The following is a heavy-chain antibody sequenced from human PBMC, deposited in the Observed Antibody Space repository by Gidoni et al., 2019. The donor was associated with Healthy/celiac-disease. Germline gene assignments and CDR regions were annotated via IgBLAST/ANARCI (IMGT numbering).Heavy chain of an antibody. Sequence: QVQLVQSGAEVKKPGASVKVSCKVSGYTLTELSMHWVRQAPGKGLEWMGGFDPEDGETIYAQKFRGRVTMTEDTSTDTAYMELSSLRSEDTAVYYCSTSDHPRGIGLLVGAAPLDAFDIWGQGTMVTVSS. J-gene: IGHJ3*02. V-gene: IGHV1-24*01. D-gene: IGHD1-26*01. CDR2: FDPEDGET. CDR3: STSDHPRGIGLLVGAAPLDAFDI. CDR1: GYTLTELS.